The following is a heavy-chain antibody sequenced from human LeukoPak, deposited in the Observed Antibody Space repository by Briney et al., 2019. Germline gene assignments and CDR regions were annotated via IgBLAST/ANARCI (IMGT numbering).Heavy chain of an antibody. D-gene: IGHD5-18*01. CDR2: INHSGST. CDR1: GGSFSGYY. Sequence: SSETLSLTCAVYGGSFSGYYWSWIRQPPGKGLEWIGEINHSGSTNYNPSLKSRVTISVDTSKNQFSLKLSSVTAADTAVYYCARGGYSYGLQRYFDYWGQGTLVTVSS. CDR3: ARGGYSYGLQRYFDY. V-gene: IGHV4-34*01. J-gene: IGHJ4*02.